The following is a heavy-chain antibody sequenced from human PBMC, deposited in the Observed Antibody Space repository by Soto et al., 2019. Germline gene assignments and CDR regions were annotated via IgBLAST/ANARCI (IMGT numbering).Heavy chain of an antibody. Sequence: QVQLQESGPGLVKPSETLSLTCSVSGGSITSHYCSWFRQPPGKGLEWIGYIHHSGSTSYNPSLKSRVTMSVDTSKNHFSLKVNSVTDADTALDYCARQGFGQLHGLVDVWGPGTTVTVSS. J-gene: IGHJ6*02. CDR1: GGSITSHY. V-gene: IGHV4-59*08. CDR2: IHHSGST. CDR3: ARQGFGQLHGLVDV. D-gene: IGHD3-10*01.